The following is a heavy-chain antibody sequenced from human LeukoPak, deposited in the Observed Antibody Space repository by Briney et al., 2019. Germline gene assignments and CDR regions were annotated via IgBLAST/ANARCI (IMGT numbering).Heavy chain of an antibody. CDR3: ARLNIPAALGVDY. Sequence: SETLSLTCTASGGSISSSSYYWGWIRQPPGKGLEWIGSIYYSGSTDYNPSLKSRVTISLDTSKTQFSLKLSSVAAADTAVYYCARLNIPAALGVDYWGQGTLVTVSS. CDR2: IYYSGST. J-gene: IGHJ4*02. CDR1: GGSISSSSYY. V-gene: IGHV4-39*01. D-gene: IGHD2-2*01.